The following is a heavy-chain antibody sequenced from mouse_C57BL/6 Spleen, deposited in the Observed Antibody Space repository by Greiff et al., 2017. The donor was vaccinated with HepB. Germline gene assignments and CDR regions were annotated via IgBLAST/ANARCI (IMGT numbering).Heavy chain of an antibody. D-gene: IGHD1-1*01. CDR2: IYPGDGDT. V-gene: IGHV1-82*01. J-gene: IGHJ2*01. CDR1: GYAFSSSW. CDR3: ARHMYYGSSYGLDY. Sequence: QVQLKQSGPELVKPGASVKISCKASGYAFSSSWMNWVKQRPGKGLEWIGRIYPGDGDTNYNGKFKGKATLTADKSSSTAYMQLSSLTSEDSAVYFCARHMYYGSSYGLDYWGQGTTLTVSS.